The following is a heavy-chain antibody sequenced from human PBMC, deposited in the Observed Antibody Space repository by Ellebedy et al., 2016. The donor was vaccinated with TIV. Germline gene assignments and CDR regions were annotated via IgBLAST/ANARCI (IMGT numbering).Heavy chain of an antibody. Sequence: GESLKISCVASGFTLSNYWMNWVRQAPGKGLEWVANIKQDGSETYYVDSVKGRFTISRDNAKNLLYLQMNSLRADDTAVYYCAGRSGFLIVTWGQGTLVTVSS. CDR2: IKQDGSET. V-gene: IGHV3-7*03. CDR1: GFTLSNYW. D-gene: IGHD6-19*01. J-gene: IGHJ5*02. CDR3: AGRSGFLIVT.